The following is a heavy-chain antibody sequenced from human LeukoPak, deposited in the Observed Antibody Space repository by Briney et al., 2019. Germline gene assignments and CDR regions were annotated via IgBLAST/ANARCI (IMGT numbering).Heavy chain of an antibody. CDR1: GGSFSGYY. D-gene: IGHD2-2*01. CDR3: ARGHSTRNYYYYYGIDV. CDR2: INHSGST. V-gene: IGHV4-34*01. J-gene: IGHJ6*02. Sequence: SETLSLTCAVYGGSFSGYYWSWIRQPPGKGLEWIGEINHSGSTNYNPSLKSRVTISVDTSKNQFSLKLSSVTAADTAVYYCARGHSTRNYYYYYGIDVWGQGTTVTVSS.